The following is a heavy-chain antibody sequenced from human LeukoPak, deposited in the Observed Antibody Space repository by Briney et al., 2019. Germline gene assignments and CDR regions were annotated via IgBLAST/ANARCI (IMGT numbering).Heavy chain of an antibody. CDR1: GYTFTTYY. Sequence: ASVKVSCKASGYTFTTYYMHWVRQAPGQGLEWMGIINPTVGSTTYAQKFQGRVTMTRDTSTSTVFMELSSLRSEDTAVYYCARRGPKGSYAFDIWGQGTMVTVSS. CDR3: ARRGPKGSYAFDI. J-gene: IGHJ3*02. V-gene: IGHV1-46*01. CDR2: INPTVGST.